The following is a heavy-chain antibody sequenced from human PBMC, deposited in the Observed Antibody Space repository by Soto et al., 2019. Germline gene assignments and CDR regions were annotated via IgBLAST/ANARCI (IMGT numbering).Heavy chain of an antibody. CDR1: GFSVSKAW. D-gene: IGHD2-15*01. CDR3: TTGSVEGF. CDR2: IKTRDEGETT. J-gene: IGHJ6*02. V-gene: IGHV3-15*07. Sequence: PGGSLRLSCEASGFSVSKAWMNWVRQAPGKGLEWVGRIKTRDEGETTNYAAPVKGRFTISRDDSKNTLYLQMNSLKTEDTAVYYCTTGSVEGFWGQGTTVTVSS.